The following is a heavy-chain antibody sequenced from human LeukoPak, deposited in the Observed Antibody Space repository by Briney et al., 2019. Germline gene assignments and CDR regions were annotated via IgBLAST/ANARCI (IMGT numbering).Heavy chain of an antibody. Sequence: PSETLSLTCAVSGGSISSGDYYWSRIRQPPGKGLEWIGYVYHSGSTNYNPSLKSRVTISVDTSKNQFSLKLSSVTAADTAVYYCARGELSGSYPIDYWGQGTLVTVSP. V-gene: IGHV4-61*08. CDR1: GGSISSGDYY. CDR2: VYHSGST. D-gene: IGHD1-26*01. CDR3: ARGELSGSYPIDY. J-gene: IGHJ4*02.